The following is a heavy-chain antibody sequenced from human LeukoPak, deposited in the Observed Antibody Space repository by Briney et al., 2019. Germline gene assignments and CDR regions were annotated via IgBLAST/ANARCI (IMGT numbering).Heavy chain of an antibody. CDR2: INWNDEK. CDR3: AYRRDTTYYRHRYWFAP. V-gene: IGHV2-5*01. CDR1: GFSLSTSGVG. D-gene: IGHD2/OR15-2a*01. J-gene: IGHJ5*02. Sequence: SGATLVNPTHTLTLTCTFCGFSLSTSGVGVGWFRQPPGKAPEWLALINWNDEKVYSPSLQRRLTIVKATANNQGTRTVTKLHAVATARYFCAYRRDTTYYRHRYWFAPWGQGPLVTVSS.